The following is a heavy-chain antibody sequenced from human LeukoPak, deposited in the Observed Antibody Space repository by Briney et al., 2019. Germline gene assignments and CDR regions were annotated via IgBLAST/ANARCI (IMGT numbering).Heavy chain of an antibody. CDR2: INTNTGNP. Sequence: ASVKVSCKASGYTFTSYAMNWVRQAPGQGLEWMGWINTNTGNPTYAQGFTGRFVFSLDTSVSTAYLQISSLKAEDTAVYYCARWKIMDTGVAFDIWGQGTMVTVSS. CDR1: GYTFTSYA. D-gene: IGHD5-18*01. J-gene: IGHJ3*02. CDR3: ARWKIMDTGVAFDI. V-gene: IGHV7-4-1*02.